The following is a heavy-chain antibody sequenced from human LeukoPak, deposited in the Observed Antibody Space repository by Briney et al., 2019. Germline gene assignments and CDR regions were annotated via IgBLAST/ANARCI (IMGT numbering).Heavy chain of an antibody. V-gene: IGHV4-61*02. CDR2: IYYSGST. Sequence: SQTLSLTCTVSGGSISSGSYYWSWIRQPAGKGLEWIGSIYYSGSTYYNPSLKSRVTISVDTSKNQFSLKLSSVTAADTAVYYCARVGRGYSYGYVAYWGQGTLVTVSS. CDR3: ARVGRGYSYGYVAY. CDR1: GGSISSGSYY. D-gene: IGHD5-18*01. J-gene: IGHJ4*02.